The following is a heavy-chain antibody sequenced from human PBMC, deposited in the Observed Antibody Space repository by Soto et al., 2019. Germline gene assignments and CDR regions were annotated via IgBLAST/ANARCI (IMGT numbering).Heavy chain of an antibody. Sequence: GGSLRLSCAASGFTFSDYYMIWIRQVPGKGLGWVSYISSSGNSIYYADSVKGRFTISRDSAKNSLYLQMNSLRAEDTAVYYCARDYSDSSGFFGDYYGMDVWGQGTTVTVSS. V-gene: IGHV3-11*01. J-gene: IGHJ6*01. CDR2: ISSSGNSI. CDR3: ARDYSDSSGFFGDYYGMDV. CDR1: GFTFSDYY. D-gene: IGHD3-22*01.